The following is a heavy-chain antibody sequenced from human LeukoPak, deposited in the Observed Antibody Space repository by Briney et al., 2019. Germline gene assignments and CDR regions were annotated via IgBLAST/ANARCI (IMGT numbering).Heavy chain of an antibody. V-gene: IGHV3-7*01. Sequence: PGGSLRLSCAASGFTFSSYWMSWVRQAPGKGLEWVANIKQDGSEKYYVDSLKGRFTISRDNAKKSLYLQMNSLRAEDTAVYYCAREVYVRGGFPTYQYYYYYMDVWGKGTTVTVSS. D-gene: IGHD3-10*02. J-gene: IGHJ6*03. CDR1: GFTFSSYW. CDR2: IKQDGSEK. CDR3: AREVYVRGGFPTYQYYYYYMDV.